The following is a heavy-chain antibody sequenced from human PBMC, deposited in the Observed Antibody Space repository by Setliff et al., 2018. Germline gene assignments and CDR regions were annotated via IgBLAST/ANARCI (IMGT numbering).Heavy chain of an antibody. CDR1: GVSVSRHY. CDR3: ARDVWGAGTGWFDP. CDR2: IYTGGST. V-gene: IGHV4-4*08. J-gene: IGHJ5*02. Sequence: SETLSLTCIVSGVSVSRHYWSWIRQPPVRTLEWIGYIYTGGSTTYNPSLKSRVTLSLDTSKNHLSLNLTSVTAADTAVYYCARDVWGAGTGWFDPWGRGILVTVSS. D-gene: IGHD1-1*01.